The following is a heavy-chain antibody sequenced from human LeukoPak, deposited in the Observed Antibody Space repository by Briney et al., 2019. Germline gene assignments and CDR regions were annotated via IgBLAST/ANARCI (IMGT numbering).Heavy chain of an antibody. Sequence: GGSLRLSCAASGFTFSSYSMNWVRQAPGKGLEWASSISSSSSYIYYADSVKGRFTISRDNAKNSLYLQMNSLRAEDTAVYYCARDGGNDAFDIWGQGTMVTVSS. CDR1: GFTFSSYS. CDR3: ARDGGNDAFDI. V-gene: IGHV3-21*01. CDR2: ISSSSSYI. D-gene: IGHD2-15*01. J-gene: IGHJ3*02.